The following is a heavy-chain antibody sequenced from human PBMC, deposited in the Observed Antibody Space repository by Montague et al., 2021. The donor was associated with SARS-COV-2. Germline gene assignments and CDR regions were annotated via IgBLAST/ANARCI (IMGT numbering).Heavy chain of an antibody. J-gene: IGHJ4*02. D-gene: IGHD6-13*01. CDR2: IYYSGST. V-gene: IGHV4-31*03. CDR1: GRSISSGGYY. CDR3: ARDVVAAPGTFDY. Sequence: TLSLTCTLSGRSISSGGYYWSWIRQHPGKGLEWIGYIYYSGSTYYNPPLKSRVTISLDTSKKQFSLRLSPVTAADTAVYYCARDVVAAPGTFDYWGQGTLVTVSS.